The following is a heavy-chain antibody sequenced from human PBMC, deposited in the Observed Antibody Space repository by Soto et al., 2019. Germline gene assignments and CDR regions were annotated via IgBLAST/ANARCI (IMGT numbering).Heavy chain of an antibody. Sequence: QVQVVESGGGVVQPGTSLRLSCTASGFTFTNHALHWVRLAPGKGLEWLTQIWATVNNIYYSDSVKGRFTASRDNSKNMVYMQKDSLRVEDKALYFCARDGQSGAPYSMDVWGQGTTVIVS. D-gene: IGHD2-15*01. V-gene: IGHV3-33*01. J-gene: IGHJ6*02. CDR1: GFTFTNHA. CDR2: IWATVNNI. CDR3: ARDGQSGAPYSMDV.